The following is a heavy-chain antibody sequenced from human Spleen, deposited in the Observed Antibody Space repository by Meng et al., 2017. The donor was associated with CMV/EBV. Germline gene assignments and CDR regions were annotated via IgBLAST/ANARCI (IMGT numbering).Heavy chain of an antibody. Sequence: GESLKISCAASGFTFSTYATNWVRQAPGKGLEWVSGISGSGSSTYYADSVKGRFTISRDNAKNSLYLQMNSLRAEDTAMYYCARGGYCSSTSCPYYGMDVWGQGTTVTVSS. V-gene: IGHV3-23*01. D-gene: IGHD2-2*01. CDR2: ISGSGSST. J-gene: IGHJ6*02. CDR3: ARGGYCSSTSCPYYGMDV. CDR1: GFTFSTYA.